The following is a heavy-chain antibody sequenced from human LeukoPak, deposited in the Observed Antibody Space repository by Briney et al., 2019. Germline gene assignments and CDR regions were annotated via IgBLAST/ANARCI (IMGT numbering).Heavy chain of an antibody. V-gene: IGHV1-46*01. CDR3: ASVYKYGMDV. CDR2: INPSGGST. J-gene: IGHJ6*02. CDR1: GFAFSSYA. Sequence: PGGSLRLSCAASGFAFSSYAMHWVRQAPGQGLEWMAIINPSGGSTSHAQKFQGRVTMTRDTSASTVYMELSSLRSEDTAVYYCASVYKYGMDVWGQGTTVTVSS.